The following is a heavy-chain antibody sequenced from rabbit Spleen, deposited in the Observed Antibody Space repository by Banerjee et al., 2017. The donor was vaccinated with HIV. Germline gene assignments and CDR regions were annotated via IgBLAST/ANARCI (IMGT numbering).Heavy chain of an antibody. Sequence: QEHLVESGGGLVQPGGTLTLTCTVSGFSFSSNWICWVRQAPGKGLEWIACISTGNSKTYYANWAKGRFTISKTSSTTVTLQMTSLTVADTATYFCARDAGSGDYIDGYFNLWGQGTLVTVS. CDR3: ARDAGSGDYIDGYFNL. J-gene: IGHJ4*01. CDR1: GFSFSSNW. D-gene: IGHD8-1*01. CDR2: ISTGNSKT. V-gene: IGHV1S45*01.